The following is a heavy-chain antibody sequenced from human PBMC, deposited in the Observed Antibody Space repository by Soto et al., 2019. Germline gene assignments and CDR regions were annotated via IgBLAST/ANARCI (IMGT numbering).Heavy chain of an antibody. CDR1: GGTFSSYA. J-gene: IGHJ6*02. Sequence: QVQLVQSGAEVKKPGSSVKVSCKASGGTFSSYAISWVRQAPGQGLEWMGGIIPIFGTANYAQKFQGRVKITADESTSTAYMELSSLRSEEAAVYYCARASDTASVIRGGDYYCMDVLGQGTTFTVSS. CDR3: ARASDTASVIRGGDYYCMDV. D-gene: IGHD5-18*01. V-gene: IGHV1-69*01. CDR2: IIPIFGTA.